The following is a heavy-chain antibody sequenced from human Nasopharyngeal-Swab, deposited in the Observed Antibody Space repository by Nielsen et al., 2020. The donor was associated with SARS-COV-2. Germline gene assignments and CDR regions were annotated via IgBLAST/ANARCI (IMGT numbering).Heavy chain of an antibody. CDR1: GYTLTNYY. V-gene: IGHV1-46*01. CDR2: INPSGGST. CDR3: ARSIIGLRDYGDYSVEFRTISHFDY. Sequence: ASVKVSCKASGYTLTNYYMHWVRQAPGQGLEWMGIINPSGGSTNYAQGFQGRVTMTRDTSTNNVYMELSSLRSEDTAMYYCARSIIGLRDYGDYSVEFRTISHFDYWGQGTLVTVSS. J-gene: IGHJ4*02. D-gene: IGHD4-17*01.